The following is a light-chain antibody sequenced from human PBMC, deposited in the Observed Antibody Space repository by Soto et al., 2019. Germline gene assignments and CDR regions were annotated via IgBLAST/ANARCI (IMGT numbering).Light chain of an antibody. Sequence: EIVMTQSPATLSVSPVQRATLSCRASRSVSSNLAWYQQRPGQTPTLLIYGASTRAPGVPANFRGSGSGTEFTLTINGLQSEHFALYWCQQYDNWPPTFGGGTKVDIK. J-gene: IGKJ4*01. CDR2: GAS. CDR3: QQYDNWPPT. CDR1: RSVSSN. V-gene: IGKV3-15*01.